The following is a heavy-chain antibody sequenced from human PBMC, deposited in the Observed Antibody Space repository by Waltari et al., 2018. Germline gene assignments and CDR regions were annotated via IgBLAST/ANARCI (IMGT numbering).Heavy chain of an antibody. Sequence: LLESGGGLVQPGGSLRLSCVASGFAFKSYAIPGVRQAPGKGLEWVSTITAFGRGTYYADSVRGQCTISRDNSQSTLYLQVKSLSADDTAVYYCAKGVGASQFFDYWGRGTLVTVSS. CDR3: AKGVGASQFFDY. J-gene: IGHJ4*02. D-gene: IGHD1-26*01. V-gene: IGHV3-23*01. CDR1: GFAFKSYA. CDR2: ITAFGRGT.